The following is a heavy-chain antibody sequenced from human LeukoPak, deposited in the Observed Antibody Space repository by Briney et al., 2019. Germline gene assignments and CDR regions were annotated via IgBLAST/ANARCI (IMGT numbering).Heavy chain of an antibody. D-gene: IGHD1/OR15-1a*01. J-gene: IGHJ4*02. V-gene: IGHV3-33*01. CDR2: VLSDGNNK. CDR1: GFTFSTYG. Sequence: GGSLRLSCAASGFTFSTYGMHWVRLAPGKGLEWVAVVLSDGNNKYYADSVKGRFTISRDNSKNTLYLQMNSLRAEDTAVYYCAGDPREHYYFDYWGQGTLVTVSS. CDR3: AGDPREHYYFDY.